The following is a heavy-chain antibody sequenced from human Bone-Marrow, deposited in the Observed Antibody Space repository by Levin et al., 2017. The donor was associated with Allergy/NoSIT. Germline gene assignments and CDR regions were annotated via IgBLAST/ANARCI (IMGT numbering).Heavy chain of an antibody. CDR3: ARAYCGGDCYPYYFDY. CDR2: INHSGST. V-gene: IGHV4-34*01. Sequence: SQTLSLTCAVYGGSFRGYYWSWIRQPPGKGLEWIGEINHSGSTNYNPSLKSRVTISVDTSKNQFSLKLSSVTAADTAVYYCARAYCGGDCYPYYFDYWGQGTLVTVSS. J-gene: IGHJ4*02. D-gene: IGHD2-21*02. CDR1: GGSFRGYY.